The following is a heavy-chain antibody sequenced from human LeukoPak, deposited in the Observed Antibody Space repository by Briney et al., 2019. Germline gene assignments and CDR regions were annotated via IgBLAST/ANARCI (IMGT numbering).Heavy chain of an antibody. CDR2: IFYSGST. V-gene: IGHV4-59*01. CDR3: ARVYYSNSYDYWYFDL. D-gene: IGHD6-13*01. CDR1: GGSISSYY. J-gene: IGHJ2*01. Sequence: SETLSLTCTVSGGSISSYYWSWIRQPPGKGLEWIGYIFYSGSTNYNPSLKSRVTILVDTSKNQFSLKLSSVTAADTAVYYCARVYYSNSYDYWYFDLWGRGTLVTVSS.